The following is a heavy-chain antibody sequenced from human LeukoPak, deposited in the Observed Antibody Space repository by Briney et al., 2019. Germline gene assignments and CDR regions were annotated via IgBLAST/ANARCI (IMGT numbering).Heavy chain of an antibody. J-gene: IGHJ4*02. D-gene: IGHD1-26*01. V-gene: IGHV4-39*01. CDR1: GASVRGSPYY. Sequence: PSETLSLTCTVSGASVRGSPYYWGWISQPPGKGLEWIGSIYSSGSTYYNASLQSRVTISIETSKNQISLRLNSVTAADTAIYYCAKSGGYGLIDYWGQGTLVTVSS. CDR2: IYSSGST. CDR3: AKSGGYGLIDY.